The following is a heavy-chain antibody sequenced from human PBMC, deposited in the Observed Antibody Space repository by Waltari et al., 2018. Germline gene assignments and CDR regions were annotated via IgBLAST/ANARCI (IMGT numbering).Heavy chain of an antibody. CDR1: GGSFSGYY. V-gene: IGHV4-34*02. J-gene: IGHJ4*02. CDR3: ARPFYSTSWLYDL. Sequence: QVQLQQWGARLLKPSETLSLTCAVSGGSFSGYYWSWIRQTPGKGLEWIGEIEHSGSTNYNPSLESRATISVDPSKKQFSLKLTSVTAADTAIYYCARPFYSTSWLYDLWGPGTLVTVSS. D-gene: IGHD2-2*01. CDR2: IEHSGST.